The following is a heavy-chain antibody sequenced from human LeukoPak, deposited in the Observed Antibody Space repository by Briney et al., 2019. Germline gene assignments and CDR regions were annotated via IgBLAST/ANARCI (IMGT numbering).Heavy chain of an antibody. Sequence: SETLSLTCAVYGGSFSGYYWSWIRQPPGKGLEWIGEINHSGSTNYNPSLKSRVTISVDTSKNQFSLKLSSVTAADTAVYYCASTYDSSGYYGYWGQGTLVTVSS. CDR2: INHSGST. CDR1: GGSFSGYY. CDR3: ASTYDSSGYYGY. J-gene: IGHJ4*02. V-gene: IGHV4-34*01. D-gene: IGHD3-22*01.